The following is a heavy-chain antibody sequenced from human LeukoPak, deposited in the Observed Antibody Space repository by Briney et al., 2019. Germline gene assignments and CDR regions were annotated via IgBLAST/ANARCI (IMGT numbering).Heavy chain of an antibody. Sequence: GGSLRLSCAASGVSFSSYAMSWVRQAPGKGLEWFSGTSGSGGSTYYADSVKGRLTISRDNSKNTLYLQMDSLRAEDTAVYYCAKVPSYYDSTGHYHFFGYWGQGTLVTVSS. CDR1: GVSFSSYA. J-gene: IGHJ4*02. V-gene: IGHV3-23*01. D-gene: IGHD3-22*01. CDR2: TSGSGGST. CDR3: AKVPSYYDSTGHYHFFGY.